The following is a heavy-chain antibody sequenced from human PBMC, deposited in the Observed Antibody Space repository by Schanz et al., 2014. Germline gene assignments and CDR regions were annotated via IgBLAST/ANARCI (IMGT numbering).Heavy chain of an antibody. CDR3: ARDRDAGGYDS. Sequence: EVQLVESGGGLVQSGGSLRLSCAASGFSFSDYSMNWVRQAPGKGLEWISYISRSSSTIYYADSVKGRFTISRDNAKNSVYLQMHSLRAEDTALYYCARDRDAGGYDSWGQGTLVTVSS. V-gene: IGHV3-48*04. J-gene: IGHJ5*01. CDR1: GFSFSDYS. D-gene: IGHD2-8*02. CDR2: ISRSSSTI.